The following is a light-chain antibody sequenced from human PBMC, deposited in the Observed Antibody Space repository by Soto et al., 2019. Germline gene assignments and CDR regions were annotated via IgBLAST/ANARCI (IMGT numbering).Light chain of an antibody. CDR3: LQYNTYPQT. Sequence: DIQMTQSPSSLSASVGERVTITCRASQGIGKYLAWFQQRPGQAPKSLIYATSTLQTGGPSRFSGSGSATDFTLTISSLQPEDVATYYCLQYNTYPQTFGQGTKLEIK. CDR2: ATS. CDR1: QGIGKY. J-gene: IGKJ2*01. V-gene: IGKV1-16*01.